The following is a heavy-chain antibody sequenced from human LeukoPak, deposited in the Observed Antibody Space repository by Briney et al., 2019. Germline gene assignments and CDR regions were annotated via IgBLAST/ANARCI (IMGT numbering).Heavy chain of an antibody. J-gene: IGHJ4*02. CDR2: ISGSGGTI. D-gene: IGHD4/OR15-4a*01. CDR1: GFIFSNFA. CDR3: AKEGTISRNYYFDY. V-gene: IGHV3-23*01. Sequence: GGSLRLSCAASGFIFSNFAMTWVRQAPGKGLEWVSDISGSGGTIYYADSVKGRFTISRDNSNSTLYLQMNSLRAEDTALYYCAKEGTISRNYYFDYWGQGALVTVSS.